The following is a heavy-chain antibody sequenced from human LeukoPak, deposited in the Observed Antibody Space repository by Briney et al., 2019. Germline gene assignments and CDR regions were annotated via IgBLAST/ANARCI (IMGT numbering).Heavy chain of an antibody. CDR1: GGTFSSYA. Sequence: SVKVSCKASGGTFSSYAISWVRKAPGQGLEWMGGIIPIFGTANYAQKFQGRVTITADESTSTAYMELSSLRSEDTAVYYCAFRTMVRGVDYWGQGTLVTVSS. J-gene: IGHJ4*02. V-gene: IGHV1-69*13. CDR2: IIPIFGTA. D-gene: IGHD3-10*01. CDR3: AFRTMVRGVDY.